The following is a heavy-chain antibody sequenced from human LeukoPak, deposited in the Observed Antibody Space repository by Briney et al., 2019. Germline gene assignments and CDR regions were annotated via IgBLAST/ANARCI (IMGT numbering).Heavy chain of an antibody. V-gene: IGHV4-59*08. J-gene: IGHJ2*01. CDR2: IYYCGST. Sequence: SETLSLTCTVSGGSIGSYYWSWMRQPPGKGLEWIGYIYYCGSTNYNPSLKSRVTISVDTSKNQFSQKLSSVTAADTAVYYCARMVGPRYFDLWGRGTLVTVSS. D-gene: IGHD1-26*01. CDR1: GGSIGSYY. CDR3: ARMVGPRYFDL.